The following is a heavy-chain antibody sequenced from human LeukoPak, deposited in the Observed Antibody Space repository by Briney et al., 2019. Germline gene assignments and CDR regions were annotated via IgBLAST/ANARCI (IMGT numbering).Heavy chain of an antibody. D-gene: IGHD1-1*01. J-gene: IGHJ4*02. CDR1: GYTFTSYD. V-gene: IGHV1-8*01. CDR3: ARGHRNNWPL. Sequence: GASVKVSCKASGYTFTSYDINWVRQASGQGLEWMGWMNPYSGNTGYAQKFQGRVTMTRNTSISTAYMELSSLRLEDTAVYYCARGHRNNWPLWGQGTLVTVSS. CDR2: MNPYSGNT.